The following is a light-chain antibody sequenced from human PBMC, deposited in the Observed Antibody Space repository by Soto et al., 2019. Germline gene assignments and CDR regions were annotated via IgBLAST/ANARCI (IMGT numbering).Light chain of an antibody. Sequence: DIQMTQSPSSLSASVGDRVTITCQASQDISNYLNWYQQKPGKAPKLLIYDASSLETGVPSRLSGSGSGPDFTFNISSLQPEDIATYYCQQYDNLLLTFGGGTKVEIK. V-gene: IGKV1-33*01. J-gene: IGKJ4*01. CDR2: DAS. CDR1: QDISNY. CDR3: QQYDNLLLT.